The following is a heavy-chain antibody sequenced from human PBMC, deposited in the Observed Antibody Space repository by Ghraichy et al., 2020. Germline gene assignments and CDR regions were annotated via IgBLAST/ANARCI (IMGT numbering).Heavy chain of an antibody. CDR3: ARGTRADY. D-gene: IGHD1-26*01. CDR2: INHSGST. Sequence: SETLSLTCAVYGGSFSGYYWSWIRQPPGKGLEWIGEINHSGSTNYNPSLKSRVTISVDTSKNQFSLKLSSVTAADTAVYYCARGTRADYWGQGTLVTVSS. V-gene: IGHV4-34*01. J-gene: IGHJ4*02. CDR1: GGSFSGYY.